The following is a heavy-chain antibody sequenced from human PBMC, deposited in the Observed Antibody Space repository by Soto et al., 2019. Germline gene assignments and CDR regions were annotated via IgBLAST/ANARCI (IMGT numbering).Heavy chain of an antibody. D-gene: IGHD1-26*01. CDR1: GYTFTSYG. J-gene: IGHJ4*02. CDR2: ISANNGNT. V-gene: IGHV1-18*01. CDR3: ARDAAVGLFDY. Sequence: QVQLVQSGAEVKKPGASVKVSCKASGYTFTSYGISWVRQAPGQGLEWMGWISANNGNTKYAQKFQGRVTMTTDTYTSTAYMGLRSLRSDDTAVYFWARDAAVGLFDYWGQGTLVTVSS.